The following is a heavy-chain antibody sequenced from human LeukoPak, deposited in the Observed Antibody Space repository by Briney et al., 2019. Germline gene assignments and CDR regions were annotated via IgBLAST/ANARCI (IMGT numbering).Heavy chain of an antibody. CDR1: GFTFGDYA. Sequence: GGSLRLSCTASGFTFGDYAMTWARQAPGKGLEWVGFIRSKIYGGTPEYAASVKGRFTISRDDSKGIAYLQMNSLKTEDTAVYYCTRDQTPYYWGQGTLVTVSS. CDR2: IRSKIYGGTP. CDR3: TRDQTPYY. J-gene: IGHJ4*02. V-gene: IGHV3-49*04.